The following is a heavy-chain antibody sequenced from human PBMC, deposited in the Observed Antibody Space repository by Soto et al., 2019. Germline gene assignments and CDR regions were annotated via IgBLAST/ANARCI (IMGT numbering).Heavy chain of an antibody. V-gene: IGHV3-23*01. CDR1: GFTFSNFV. CDR3: TKASSDRHHMDV. J-gene: IGHJ6*02. Sequence: GGSLRLSCAASGFTFSNFVMRCVRQAPGEGLEWVSTITETGGDTYYTASVKGRFTISRDNSKNTLYLQMSSLRAEDTALYYCTKASSDRHHMDVWGQGTTVTVS. CDR2: ITETGGDT.